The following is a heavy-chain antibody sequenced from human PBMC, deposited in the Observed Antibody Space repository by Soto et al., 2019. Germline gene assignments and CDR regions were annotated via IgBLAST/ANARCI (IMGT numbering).Heavy chain of an antibody. V-gene: IGHV4-30-4*01. J-gene: IGHJ5*02. CDR3: ARSPYSSSSLDWFDP. CDR1: GGSITSVDHY. D-gene: IGHD6-6*01. Sequence: PSETLSLTCSVSGGSITSVDHYWSWIRQPPGKGLEWIGYIYYSGSTYYNPSLKSRVTISIDTSRNQFSLKLRSVTAADTAVYYRARSPYSSSSLDWFDPWGQGMLVTVSS. CDR2: IYYSGST.